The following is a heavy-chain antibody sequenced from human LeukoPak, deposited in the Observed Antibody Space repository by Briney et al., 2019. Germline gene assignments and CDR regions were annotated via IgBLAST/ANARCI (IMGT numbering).Heavy chain of an antibody. V-gene: IGHV3-7*04. CDR2: IKNDGSEQ. D-gene: IGHD3-3*01. J-gene: IGHJ4*02. Sequence: PGGSLRLSCAGSGFTFSTFWMNWVRQAPGKGLEWVANIKNDGSEQNYVVSVKGRFTISRDNAKNSLYLQMDSLRVEDTAVYYCARERRSSYWGQGTLVTVSS. CDR3: ARERRSSY. CDR1: GFTFSTFW.